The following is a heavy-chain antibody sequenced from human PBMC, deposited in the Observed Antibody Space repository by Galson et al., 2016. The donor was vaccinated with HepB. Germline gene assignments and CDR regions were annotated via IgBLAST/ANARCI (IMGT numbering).Heavy chain of an antibody. CDR2: IYPGDSDT. CDR3: ARHGRVTAMPRDYFYLDV. D-gene: IGHD5-18*01. Sequence: QSGAEVKKPGESLKISCKGSGYSFTNYWIGWVRQMPGKGLEWMGIIYPGDSDTKYSPSFQGQVTISADKSISTAYLQWSSVKASDTAMYYCARHGRVTAMPRDYFYLDVWGKGTTVTVSS. J-gene: IGHJ6*03. V-gene: IGHV5-51*01. CDR1: GYSFTNYW.